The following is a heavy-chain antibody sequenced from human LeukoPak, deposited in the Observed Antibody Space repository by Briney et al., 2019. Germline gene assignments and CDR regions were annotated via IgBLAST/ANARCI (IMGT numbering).Heavy chain of an antibody. J-gene: IGHJ4*02. Sequence: LEWIGYISYSGSTSYNPSLRSRVTISVDTSKNQFSLKLSSVTAADTAVYYCARAQYGAYGYWGQGTLVTVSS. CDR2: ISYSGST. V-gene: IGHV4-59*12. D-gene: IGHD4-17*01. CDR3: ARAQYGAYGY.